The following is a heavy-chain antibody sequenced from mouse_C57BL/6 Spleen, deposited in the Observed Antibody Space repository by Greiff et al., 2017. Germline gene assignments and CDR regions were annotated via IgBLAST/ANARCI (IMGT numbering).Heavy chain of an antibody. D-gene: IGHD2-4*01. V-gene: IGHV14-2*01. CDR3: APYYDYDGPWFAD. Sequence: EVQLQQSGAELVKPGASVKLSCTASGFNIKDYYMHWVKQRTEQGLEWIGRIDPEDGETKSAPKFQGKATITADTSSNTAYLQLSSLTSEDTAVYYCAPYYDYDGPWFADWGQGTLVTVSA. CDR1: GFNIKDYY. J-gene: IGHJ3*01. CDR2: IDPEDGET.